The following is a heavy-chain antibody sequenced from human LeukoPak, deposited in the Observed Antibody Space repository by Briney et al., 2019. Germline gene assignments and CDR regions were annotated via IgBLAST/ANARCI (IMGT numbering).Heavy chain of an antibody. D-gene: IGHD3-16*01. Sequence: PGGSLRLFCAPCGFPFRSYGMHWVRPAPGKGLEWVAVIWYDGSHIYYADSVKGRFTISRDNSKNTLSLQMSSLRAEDTAVYYCAMSGIIDYWGQGTLVTVSS. J-gene: IGHJ4*02. V-gene: IGHV3-33*01. CDR3: AMSGIIDY. CDR2: IWYDGSHI. CDR1: GFPFRSYG.